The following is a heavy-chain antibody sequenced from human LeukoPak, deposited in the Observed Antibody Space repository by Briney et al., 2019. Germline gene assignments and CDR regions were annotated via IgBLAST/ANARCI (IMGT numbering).Heavy chain of an antibody. CDR3: ARALKWDGSGSHTSGYFDY. D-gene: IGHD3-10*01. CDR2: INHSGST. J-gene: IGHJ4*02. V-gene: IGHV4-34*01. Sequence: SETLSLTCAVYGGSFSGYYWSWIRQPPGKGLEWIGEINHSGSTNYNPSLKSRVTISVDTSKNQFSLKLSSVTAADTAVYYCARALKWDGSGSHTSGYFDYWGQGTLVTVSS. CDR1: GGSFSGYY.